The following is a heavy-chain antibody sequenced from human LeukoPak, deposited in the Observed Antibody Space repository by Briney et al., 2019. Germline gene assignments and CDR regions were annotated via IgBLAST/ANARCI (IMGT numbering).Heavy chain of an antibody. CDR2: ISGSGAST. D-gene: IGHD4/OR15-4a*01. Sequence: GGSLRLSCAASGFTFSSYAKTWVRQAPEKGLEWVSGISGSGASTYYADSVKGRFTISRDNSENTLYLQMNSLRAEDTAVYYCAKSLTIPRYFDYWGQGTLVTVSS. CDR3: AKSLTIPRYFDY. V-gene: IGHV3-23*01. CDR1: GFTFSSYA. J-gene: IGHJ4*02.